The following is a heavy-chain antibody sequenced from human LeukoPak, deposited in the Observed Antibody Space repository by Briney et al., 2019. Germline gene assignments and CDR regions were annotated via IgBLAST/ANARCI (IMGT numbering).Heavy chain of an antibody. D-gene: IGHD3-16*02. CDR3: ARESFFSGSYRNWFDV. V-gene: IGHV3-48*03. CDR2: ISSNGNTI. J-gene: IGHJ5*02. Sequence: GGSLRLSCAASGFTFKLHDMNWVRQAPGKGLEWISDISSNGNTIYYAEVTRGRFTISRDNAKNSLYLQMNSLTAEDTAVYYCARESFFSGSYRNWFDVWGQGTLVTVSS. CDR1: GFTFKLHD.